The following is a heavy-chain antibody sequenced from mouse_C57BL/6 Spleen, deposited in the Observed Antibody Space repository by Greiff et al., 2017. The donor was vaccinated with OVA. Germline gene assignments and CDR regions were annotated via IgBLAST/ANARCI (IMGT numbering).Heavy chain of an antibody. CDR3: AREGGSDWDFDV. CDR2: IDPSDSET. D-gene: IGHD1-1*02. V-gene: IGHV1-52*01. J-gene: IGHJ1*03. CDR1: GYTFTSYW. Sequence: QVQLQQPGAELVRPGSSVKLSCKASGYTFTSYWMHWVKQRPIQGLEWIGNIDPSDSETHYNQKFKDKATLTVDKSSSTAYMQLSSLTSEDSAVYYCAREGGSDWDFDVWGTGTTVTVSS.